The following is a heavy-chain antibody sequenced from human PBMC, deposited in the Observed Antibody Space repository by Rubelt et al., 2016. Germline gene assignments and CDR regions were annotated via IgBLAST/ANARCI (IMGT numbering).Heavy chain of an antibody. CDR2: IYTSGRT. CDR3: ARGDPDRGSRTVTLDY. CDR1: GGSISSYY. D-gene: IGHD4-17*01. Sequence: ESGPGLVKPSETLSLTCTVSGGSISSYYWSWIRQPAGKGLEWIGRIYTSGRTNYNPSLKSRVTMSVDTSKNQFSLKLSSVTAADTAVYYCARGDPDRGSRTVTLDYWGQGTLVTVSS. V-gene: IGHV4-4*07. J-gene: IGHJ4*02.